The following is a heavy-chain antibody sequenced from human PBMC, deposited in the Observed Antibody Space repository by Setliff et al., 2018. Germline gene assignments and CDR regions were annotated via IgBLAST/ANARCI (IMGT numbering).Heavy chain of an antibody. CDR2: MNPNSGNT. D-gene: IGHD2-21*02. V-gene: IGHV1-8*02. J-gene: IGHJ4*02. CDR1: GYTFTSYD. CDR3: ASHGGNSLSIYY. Sequence: ASVKVSCKASGYTFTSYDINWVRQATGQGLEWMGWMNPNSGNTGYAQKFQGRVTMTRNTSISTAYMDLSSLRFEDTAVYCCASHGGNSLSIYYWGQGTLVTVSS.